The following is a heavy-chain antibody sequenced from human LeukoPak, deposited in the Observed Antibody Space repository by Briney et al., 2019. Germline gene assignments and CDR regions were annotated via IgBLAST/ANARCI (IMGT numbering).Heavy chain of an antibody. CDR3: AKSRDIVVVPAAILNDYYYHGMDV. CDR1: GFTFSSYA. J-gene: IGHJ6*02. V-gene: IGHV3-23*01. Sequence: SGGSLRLSCAASGFTFSSYAMSWVRQAPGKGLEWASAISGSGGSTYYADSVKGRFTISRDNSKNTLYLQMNSLRAEDAAVYYCAKSRDIVVVPAAILNDYYYHGMDVWGQGTTVTVSS. CDR2: ISGSGGST. D-gene: IGHD2-2*02.